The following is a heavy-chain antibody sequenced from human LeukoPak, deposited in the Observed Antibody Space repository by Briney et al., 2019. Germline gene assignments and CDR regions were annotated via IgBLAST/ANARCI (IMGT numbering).Heavy chain of an antibody. V-gene: IGHV4-39*07. J-gene: IGHJ3*02. CDR1: GGSISSSSYY. D-gene: IGHD3-22*01. CDR3: ARDLGDSSGYYPDAFDI. CDR2: IYYSGST. Sequence: SETLSLTCTVSGGSISSSSYYWGWIRQPPGKGLEWIGSIYYSGSTYYNPSLKSRVTISVDTSKNQFSLKLSSVTAADTAVYYCARDLGDSSGYYPDAFDIWGQGTMVTVSS.